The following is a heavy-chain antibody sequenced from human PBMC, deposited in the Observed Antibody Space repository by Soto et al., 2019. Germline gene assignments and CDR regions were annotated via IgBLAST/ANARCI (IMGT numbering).Heavy chain of an antibody. V-gene: IGHV3-72*01. CDR2: IRNKANSYTA. J-gene: IGHJ4*02. CDR3: VRAGTGFQLDY. Sequence: EVQLVESGGGLVQPGGSLRLSCAASGSSFSDHYMDWVRQASGKGLEWVGRIRNKANSYTAEYAASVKGRFTVSRDDSKNSLYLEMNSLKIEDTALYYCVRAGTGFQLDYWGQGTLVTVSS. D-gene: IGHD3-9*01. CDR1: GSSFSDHY.